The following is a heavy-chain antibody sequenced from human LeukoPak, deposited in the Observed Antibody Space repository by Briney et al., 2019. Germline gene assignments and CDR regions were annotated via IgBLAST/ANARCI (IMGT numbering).Heavy chain of an antibody. J-gene: IGHJ5*02. CDR3: ARGVGYCSGGSCFPERYYNWFDP. CDR2: IYYSGST. CDR1: GGSISSGGYS. V-gene: IGHV4-30-4*07. D-gene: IGHD2-15*01. Sequence: SSQTLSLTCAVSGGSISSGGYSWSWIRQPPGKGLEWIGFIYYSGSTNYNPSLKSRVTISVDTSKNQFSLKLSSVTAADTAVYYCARGVGYCSGGSCFPERYYNWFDPWGQGTLVTVSS.